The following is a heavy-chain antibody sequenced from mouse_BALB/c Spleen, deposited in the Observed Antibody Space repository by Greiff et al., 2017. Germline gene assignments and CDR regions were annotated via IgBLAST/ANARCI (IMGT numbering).Heavy chain of an antibody. J-gene: IGHJ3*01. V-gene: IGHV5-6-5*01. Sequence: EVHLVESGGGLVEPGGSLKLSCAASGFTFSSYAMSWVRQTPEKRLEWVASISSGGSTYYPDSVKGRFTISRDNARNILYLQMSSLRSEDTAMYYCARGDGYDGFAYWGQGTLVTVSA. CDR3: ARGDGYDGFAY. CDR1: GFTFSSYA. CDR2: ISSGGST. D-gene: IGHD2-2*01.